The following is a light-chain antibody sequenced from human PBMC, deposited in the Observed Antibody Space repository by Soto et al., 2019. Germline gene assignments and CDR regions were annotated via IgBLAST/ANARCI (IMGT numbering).Light chain of an antibody. CDR2: GVS. Sequence: EIVLTQSPATLSLSPGERATLSCRASQSVSSDLAWYQQKPGQAPRLLIHGVSNRAPGIPARFSGSGSGTDFTLTISSLEPEDFAVYYCQQCYNWPLTFGGGTKVEIK. J-gene: IGKJ4*01. CDR3: QQCYNWPLT. V-gene: IGKV3-11*01. CDR1: QSVSSD.